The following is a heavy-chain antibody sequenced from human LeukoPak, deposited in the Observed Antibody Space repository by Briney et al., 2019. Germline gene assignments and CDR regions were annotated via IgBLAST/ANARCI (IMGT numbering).Heavy chain of an antibody. CDR1: GFTFSRYW. J-gene: IGHJ4*02. Sequence: GGSLRLSCAASGFTFSRYWMSWVRQAPGNGLEWVANIREDGSEEGYVDSVKGRFTISRDNAKNSLYLQMNSLRAEDTAVYYCARGRGWTDYWGQGTLVTVSS. D-gene: IGHD6-19*01. V-gene: IGHV3-7*01. CDR2: IREDGSEE. CDR3: ARGRGWTDY.